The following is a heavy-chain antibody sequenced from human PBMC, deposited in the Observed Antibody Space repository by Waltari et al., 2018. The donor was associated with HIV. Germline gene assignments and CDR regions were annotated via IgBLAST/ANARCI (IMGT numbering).Heavy chain of an antibody. D-gene: IGHD3-16*01. CDR1: NGSISSYY. J-gene: IGHJ4*02. CDR3: ARTFRGKGFDY. Sequence: QVQLQESGPGLVKPSETLSLSCTVSNGSISSYYWSWIRQPPGKGLEWIGYIYYSGSTSDNPSLKSRVTISVDTSKNQFALNLSSVTAADTAVYYCARTFRGKGFDYWGQGTLVSVSS. CDR2: IYYSGST. V-gene: IGHV4-59*01.